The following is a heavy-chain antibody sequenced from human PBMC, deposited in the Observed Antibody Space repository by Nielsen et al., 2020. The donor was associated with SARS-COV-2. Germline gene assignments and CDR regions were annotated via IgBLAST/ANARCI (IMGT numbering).Heavy chain of an antibody. Sequence: GESLKISCAASGFAFTSYDMNWVRQAPGKGLEWVSYIVRGGRTIFYADSVKGRFTVSRDNSKNTLYLQMNSLRAEDTAVYYCAKEFVGMATGTFDYWGQGTLVTVSS. J-gene: IGHJ4*02. CDR2: IVRGGRTI. CDR3: AKEFVGMATGTFDY. CDR1: GFAFTSYD. D-gene: IGHD5-24*01. V-gene: IGHV3-48*03.